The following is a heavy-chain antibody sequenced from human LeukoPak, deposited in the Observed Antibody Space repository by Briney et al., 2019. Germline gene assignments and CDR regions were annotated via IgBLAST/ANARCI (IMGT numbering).Heavy chain of an antibody. V-gene: IGHV3-23*01. CDR3: AKSRDGYNILDY. Sequence: GGSLRLSCAASGFSFSSYTMNWVRQAPGKGLEWVSAISGSGDSTHYADSVKGRFTISRDNSKNTLNLQMNSLRAEDTAVYYCAKSRDGYNILDYWGQGTLVTVSS. CDR1: GFSFSSYT. D-gene: IGHD5-24*01. CDR2: ISGSGDST. J-gene: IGHJ4*02.